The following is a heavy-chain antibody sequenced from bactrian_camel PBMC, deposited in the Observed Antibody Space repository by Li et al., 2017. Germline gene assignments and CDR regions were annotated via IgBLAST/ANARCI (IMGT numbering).Heavy chain of an antibody. J-gene: IGHJ4*01. CDR3: AADKTELRSLMRAGGKTFPGLLSY. D-gene: IGHD1*01. V-gene: IGHV3S53*01. Sequence: QLVESGGGSVQVGGSLKLSCAASGYNNIFLVCTMGWHRQAPGKGREGVADIDSDGSTSSADSVKGRFTMSKDIARNTLDLQMNSLKPEDTAMYYCAADKTELRSLMRAGGKTFPGLLSYWGQGTQVTVS. CDR2: IDSDGST. CDR1: GYNNIFLVCT.